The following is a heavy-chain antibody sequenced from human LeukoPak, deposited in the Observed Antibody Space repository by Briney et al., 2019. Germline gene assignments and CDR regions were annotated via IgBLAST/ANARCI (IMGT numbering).Heavy chain of an antibody. V-gene: IGHV4-59*01. CDR1: GGSMSTYY. Sequence: SETLSLTCTVSGGSMSTYYWTWIRQPPGKGLEWIGFIYYTGSTNYNPSLKSRVTISVDTSKNQFSLKLSSVTAADTAVYYCAGMRITTPTVRTLDYWGQGTLVIVS. CDR3: AGMRITTPTVRTLDY. CDR2: IYYTGST. D-gene: IGHD1-14*01. J-gene: IGHJ4*02.